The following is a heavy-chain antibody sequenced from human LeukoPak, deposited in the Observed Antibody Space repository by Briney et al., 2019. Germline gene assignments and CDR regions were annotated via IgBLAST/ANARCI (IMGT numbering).Heavy chain of an antibody. CDR1: GYTFINYD. D-gene: IGHD6-13*01. J-gene: IGHJ4*02. CDR3: AKIRGSVATAWYVGSD. Sequence: GASVKVSCEASGYTFINYDINWVRQAPGQGLEWMGWISAYNGKIDYAQKFQGRVTMTTDTSTSTAYMELRSLTSDDTAVYFCAKIRGSVATAWYVGSDWGQGTLVIVSS. V-gene: IGHV1-18*01. CDR2: ISAYNGKI.